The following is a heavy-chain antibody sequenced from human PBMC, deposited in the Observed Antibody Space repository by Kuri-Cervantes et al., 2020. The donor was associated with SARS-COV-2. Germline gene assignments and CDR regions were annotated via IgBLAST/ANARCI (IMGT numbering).Heavy chain of an antibody. J-gene: IGHJ6*03. CDR2: ISGSGGST. D-gene: IGHD3-3*01. V-gene: IGHV3-23*01. CDR1: GFTFSSYA. Sequence: GESLKISCAASGFTFSSYAMSWVRQAPGKGLEWVSAISGSGGSTYYADSVKGRFTISRDNSKNTLYLQMNSLRAEDTAVYYCARDPGITIFGVVYYYYMDVWGKGTTVTVSS. CDR3: ARDPGITIFGVVYYYYMDV.